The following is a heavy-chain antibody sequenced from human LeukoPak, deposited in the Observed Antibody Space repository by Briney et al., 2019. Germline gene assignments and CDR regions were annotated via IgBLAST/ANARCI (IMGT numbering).Heavy chain of an antibody. D-gene: IGHD2-15*01. J-gene: IGHJ3*02. V-gene: IGHV1-2*02. CDR3: ASRPRGSQILPAFDI. CDR2: INPNSGGT. CDR1: GYTFTGYY. Sequence: GASVKVSCKASGYTFTGYYMHWVRQAPGQGLEWMGWINPNSGGTNYAQKFQGRVTMTRDTSISTAYMELSRLRSDDTAVYYCASRPRGSQILPAFDIWGQGTMVTVSS.